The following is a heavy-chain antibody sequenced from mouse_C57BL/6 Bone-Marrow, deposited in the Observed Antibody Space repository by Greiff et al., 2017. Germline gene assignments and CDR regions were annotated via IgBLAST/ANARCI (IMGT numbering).Heavy chain of an antibody. D-gene: IGHD2-5*01. Sequence: QVQLQQPGAELVMPGASVKLSCKASGYTFTSYWMHWVKQRPGQGLEWIGEIDPSDSYTNYNQKFKGKSTLTVDKSSSTAYMQLSSLTSEDSAVXYCARCVYSNYVGRCAYWGQGTLVTVSA. CDR3: ARCVYSNYVGRCAY. V-gene: IGHV1-69*01. CDR1: GYTFTSYW. J-gene: IGHJ3*01. CDR2: IDPSDSYT.